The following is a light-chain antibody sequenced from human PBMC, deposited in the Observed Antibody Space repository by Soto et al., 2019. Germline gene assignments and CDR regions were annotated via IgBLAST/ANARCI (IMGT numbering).Light chain of an antibody. CDR1: SSVIVTCNF. J-gene: IGLJ2*01. Sequence: QSALPQPASVCGSPGRSSTISCTGSSSVIVTCNFVSWYQQHPGKAPKLIIFEVYSRPSGVSDRFSGSKSGNTASLTISGLPAEDEADYYCSSCTGSSTLIFGGGTKLTVL. CDR3: SSCTGSSTLI. V-gene: IGLV2-14*01. CDR2: EVY.